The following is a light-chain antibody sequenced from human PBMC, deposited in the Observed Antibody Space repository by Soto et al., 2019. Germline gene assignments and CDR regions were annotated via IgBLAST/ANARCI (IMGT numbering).Light chain of an antibody. J-gene: IGKJ4*01. Sequence: EVVMTQSPATLSLSPGDRAALSCKASQSVHNYLAWYQQKPGQAPRLLIFATSSRATGIPDRFSGSGSGTDFTLTINSLQSEDFAIYYCQPYNNWPLTFGGGTKVDIK. CDR2: ATS. CDR1: QSVHNY. V-gene: IGKV3D-15*01. CDR3: QPYNNWPLT.